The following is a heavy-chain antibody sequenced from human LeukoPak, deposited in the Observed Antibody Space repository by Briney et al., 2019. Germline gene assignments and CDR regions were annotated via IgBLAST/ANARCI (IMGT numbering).Heavy chain of an antibody. Sequence: SETLSLTCAVYGGSFSAYYWSWIRQPPGMGLEWIGDISHSGRTTYNPSLESRVTMSVDTSRNQFSLNLRSVTAADTAVYYCARSVIDRSGAPDVFDIWGQGTMVTVSP. J-gene: IGHJ3*02. D-gene: IGHD3-22*01. CDR2: ISHSGRT. CDR1: GGSFSAYY. V-gene: IGHV4-34*01. CDR3: ARSVIDRSGAPDVFDI.